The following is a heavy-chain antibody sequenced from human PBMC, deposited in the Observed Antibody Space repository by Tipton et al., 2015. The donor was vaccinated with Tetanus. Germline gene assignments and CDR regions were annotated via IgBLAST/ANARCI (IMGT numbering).Heavy chain of an antibody. CDR3: ARAHCSDGVCNFDF. J-gene: IGHJ4*02. CDR2: IYPVDSDT. CDR1: GYIFNNYW. Sequence: QLVQSGGEVKKPGESLKISCKGSGYIFNNYWIGWVRQKPGKGLEWMGIIYPVDSDTRYSPSFQGQVTSSVDKSINTAYLQWSSLKASDTSMFYCARAHCSDGVCNFDFWGQGALVTVAS. D-gene: IGHD2-8*01. V-gene: IGHV5-51*01.